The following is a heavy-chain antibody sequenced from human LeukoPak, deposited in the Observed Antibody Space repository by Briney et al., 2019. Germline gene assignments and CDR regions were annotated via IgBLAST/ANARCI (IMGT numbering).Heavy chain of an antibody. CDR2: IYYSGST. V-gene: IGHV4-61*01. D-gene: IGHD4-17*01. CDR3: ARYNYYGDPRVRQFDP. J-gene: IGHJ5*02. Sequence: SETLSLTCTVSGVSVSSGSYYWSWIRQPPGKGLEWIGYIYYSGSTNYNPSLKSRVTISVDTSKNQFSLKLSSVTAADTAVYYCARYNYYGDPRVRQFDPWGQGTLVTVSS. CDR1: GVSVSSGSYY.